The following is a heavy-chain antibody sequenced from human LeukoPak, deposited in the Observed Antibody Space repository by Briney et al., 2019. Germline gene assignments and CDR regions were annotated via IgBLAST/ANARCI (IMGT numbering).Heavy chain of an antibody. CDR3: ARAWGYSLDY. D-gene: IGHD3-22*01. V-gene: IGHV4-61*02. CDR1: GGSLSSGSYY. CDR2: IYTSGST. J-gene: IGHJ4*02. Sequence: SETLSLTCTVSGGSLSSGSYYWSWIRQPAGKGLEWIGRIYTSGSTNYNPSLKSRVTISVDTSKNQFSLKLSSVTAADTAVYYCARAWGYSLDYWGQGTLVTVSS.